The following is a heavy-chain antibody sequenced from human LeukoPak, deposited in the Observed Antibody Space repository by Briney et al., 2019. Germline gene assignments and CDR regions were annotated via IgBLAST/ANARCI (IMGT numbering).Heavy chain of an antibody. J-gene: IGHJ4*02. CDR3: ARDRHLRLPLDY. CDR2: MNPNSGNT. V-gene: IGHV1-8*01. CDR1: GYTFTSYD. D-gene: IGHD2-21*02. Sequence: ASVKVSCKASGYTFTSYDINWVRQATGQGLEWMGWMNPNSGNTGYAQKFQGRVTMTRNTSISTAYMELRSLRSDDTAVYYCARDRHLRLPLDYWGQGTLVTVSS.